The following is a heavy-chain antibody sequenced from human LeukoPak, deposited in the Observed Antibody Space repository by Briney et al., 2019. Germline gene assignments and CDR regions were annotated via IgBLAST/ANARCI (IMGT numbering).Heavy chain of an antibody. V-gene: IGHV4-39*01. D-gene: IGHD3-3*01. J-gene: IGHJ3*02. CDR1: GGSISSSSYY. CDR2: IYYSGST. CDR3: ARQTLRRITIFGVVALDAFDI. Sequence: SETLSLTCTVSGGSISSSSYYWGWIRQPPGKGLEWIGSIYYSGSTYYNPSLKSRVTISVDTSKNQFSLKLSSVTAADTAVYYCARQTLRRITIFGVVALDAFDIWGQGTMVTVSS.